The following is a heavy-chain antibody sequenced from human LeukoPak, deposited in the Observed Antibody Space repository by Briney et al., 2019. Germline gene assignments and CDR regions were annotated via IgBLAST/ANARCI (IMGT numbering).Heavy chain of an antibody. CDR2: IRNVGNNK. CDR1: GFTFTNHG. J-gene: IGHJ4*02. D-gene: IGHD3-9*01. Sequence: GGYLRLSCAASGFTFTNHGMHWVRQAPGKGLEWVAFIRNVGNNKYHADSVKGRFTISRDNSKSTQYLQMNSLRAEDTALYYCVRDFEWGFDHWGQGTLVTVSS. CDR3: VRDFEWGFDH. V-gene: IGHV3-30*02.